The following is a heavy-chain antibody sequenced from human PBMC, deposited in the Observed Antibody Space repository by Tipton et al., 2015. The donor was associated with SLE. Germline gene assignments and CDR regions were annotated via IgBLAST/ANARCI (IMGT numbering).Heavy chain of an antibody. Sequence: TLSLTCTVSGGSISSHYWSRIRQPPGKGLEWIGEINHSGSTNYNPSLKSRVTISVDTSKNQFSLKLSSVTAADTAVYYCARHYGSRYFDYWGQGTLVTVSS. CDR2: INHSGST. D-gene: IGHD1-26*01. J-gene: IGHJ4*02. CDR3: ARHYGSRYFDY. V-gene: IGHV4-34*01. CDR1: GGSISSHY.